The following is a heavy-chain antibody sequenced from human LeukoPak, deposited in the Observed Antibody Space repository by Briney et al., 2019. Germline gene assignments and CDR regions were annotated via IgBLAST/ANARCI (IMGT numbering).Heavy chain of an antibody. D-gene: IGHD6-13*01. CDR1: GYTFTSYY. Sequence: ASVKVSCKASGYTFTSYYMHWVRQAPGQGLEWMGIINPSGGSTSYAQKLQGRVTMTTDTSTSTAYMELRSLRSDDTAVYYCARDMAAAGMFDYWGQGTLVTVSS. CDR2: INPSGGST. J-gene: IGHJ4*02. V-gene: IGHV1-46*01. CDR3: ARDMAAAGMFDY.